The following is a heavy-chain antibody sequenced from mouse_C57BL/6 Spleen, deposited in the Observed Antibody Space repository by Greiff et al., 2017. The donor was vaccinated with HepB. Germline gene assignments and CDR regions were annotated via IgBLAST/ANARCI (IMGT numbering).Heavy chain of an antibody. CDR2: IDPSDSYT. Sequence: VQLQQPGAELVRPGTSVKLSCKASGYTFTSYWMHWVKQRPGQGLEWIGVIDPSDSYTNYNQKFKGKATLTVDTSSSTAYMQLSSLTSEDSAVYYCARTTVRRDYFDYWGQGTTLTVSS. CDR1: GYTFTSYW. J-gene: IGHJ2*01. D-gene: IGHD1-1*01. V-gene: IGHV1-59*01. CDR3: ARTTVRRDYFDY.